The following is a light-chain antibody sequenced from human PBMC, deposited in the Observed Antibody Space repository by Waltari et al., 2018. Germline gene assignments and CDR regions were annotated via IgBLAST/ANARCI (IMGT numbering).Light chain of an antibody. Sequence: DIVMTQSPLSPAVPGGGPATTSNCSNQVLLPSNRYNYLAWYQQKPGQPPKLLIYLGSTRDSGVPDRFSGSGSGTDFTLNISRVEAEDVAVYYCMQALRTPDTFGQGTRLEIK. J-gene: IGKJ5*01. CDR3: MQALRTPDT. V-gene: IGKV2-28*01. CDR2: LGS. CDR1: QVLLPSNRYNY.